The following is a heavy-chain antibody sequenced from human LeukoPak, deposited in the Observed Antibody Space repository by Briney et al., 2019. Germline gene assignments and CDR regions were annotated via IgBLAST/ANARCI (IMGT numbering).Heavy chain of an antibody. Sequence: ASVKVSCKASGYTFTGYHIHWVPQAPGQGLEWMGWINPNSGDTNYAQKFQGRVTMTRDTSISTAYMEVTMLRSDDTAVYFCARAVAGPFDYWGQGTLVTVSS. CDR1: GYTFTGYH. D-gene: IGHD6-19*01. CDR2: INPNSGDT. V-gene: IGHV1-2*02. CDR3: ARAVAGPFDY. J-gene: IGHJ4*02.